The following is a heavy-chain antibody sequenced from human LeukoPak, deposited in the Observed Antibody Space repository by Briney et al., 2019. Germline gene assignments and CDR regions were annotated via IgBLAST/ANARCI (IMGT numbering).Heavy chain of an antibody. Sequence: ASVKVSCKASGYTFTAYYIHWLRQAPGQGLEWMGWVNPFSGGTIPAQKFQDRVTMTKDASINTAYMELSSLRSDDTAVYYCARVKDSSSWHYFDFWGQGTLVTVSS. CDR1: GYTFTAYY. CDR3: ARVKDSSSWHYFDF. D-gene: IGHD6-13*01. V-gene: IGHV1-2*02. CDR2: VNPFSGGT. J-gene: IGHJ4*02.